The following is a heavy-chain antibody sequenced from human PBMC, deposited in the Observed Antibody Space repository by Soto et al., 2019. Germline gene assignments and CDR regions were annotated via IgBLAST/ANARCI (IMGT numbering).Heavy chain of an antibody. CDR3: ARPLQLAVSGFDP. V-gene: IGHV4-39*01. Sequence: PSETVSLTCADSGDSISSSSYYWAWSRQPPGKGLEWIGSIHYRANSYYSPSLKSRITISVDTSKNQISLRLSSVTAADTAVYYCARPLQLAVSGFDPWGQGTLVTVS. CDR2: IHYRANS. J-gene: IGHJ5*02. D-gene: IGHD3-3*02. CDR1: GDSISSSSYY.